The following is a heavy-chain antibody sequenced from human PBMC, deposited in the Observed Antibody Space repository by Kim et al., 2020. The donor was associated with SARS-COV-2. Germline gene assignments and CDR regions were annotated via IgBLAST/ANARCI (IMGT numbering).Heavy chain of an antibody. CDR3: AAYCSGGSCYGGPFDP. V-gene: IGHV3-23*01. J-gene: IGHJ5*02. Sequence: SVKGRFTISRDNSKNTLYLQMNSLRAEDTAVYYCAAYCSGGSCYGGPFDPWGQGTLVTVSS. D-gene: IGHD2-15*01.